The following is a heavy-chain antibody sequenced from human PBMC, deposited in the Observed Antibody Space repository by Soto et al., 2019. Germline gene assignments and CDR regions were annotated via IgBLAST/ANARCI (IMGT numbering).Heavy chain of an antibody. J-gene: IGHJ3*01. CDR1: GYTFTSYG. D-gene: IGHD2-8*02. CDR3: AREGAVTLRMYTGLDL. Sequence: ASVKVSCKASGYTFTSYGISWVRQAPGQGLEWMGWINPNTGGTNYAQKFQGWVTMTRETSISTAYMELSRLKSDDTAVYYCAREGAVTLRMYTGLDLWCPGTMVT. CDR2: INPNTGGT. V-gene: IGHV1-2*04.